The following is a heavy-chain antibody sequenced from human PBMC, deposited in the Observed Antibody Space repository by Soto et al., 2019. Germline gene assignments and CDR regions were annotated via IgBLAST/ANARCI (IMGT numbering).Heavy chain of an antibody. CDR1: GFTVSSNY. CDR3: ARDYDSSGYYGANWFDP. CDR2: IYSGGST. D-gene: IGHD3-22*01. Sequence: PGGSLRLSCAASGFTVSSNYMSWVRQAPGKGLEWVSVIYSGGSTYYADSVKGRYTNSRDNSKNTKYHQMNSLRAEDTSVYYCARDYDSSGYYGANWFDPWGQGTLVTVSS. V-gene: IGHV3-66*01. J-gene: IGHJ5*02.